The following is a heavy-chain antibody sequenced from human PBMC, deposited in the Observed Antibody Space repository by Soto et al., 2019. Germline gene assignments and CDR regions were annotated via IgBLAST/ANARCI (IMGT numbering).Heavy chain of an antibody. CDR2: ISGSGGST. CDR1: GFTFSSSA. J-gene: IGHJ6*02. D-gene: IGHD3-9*01. CDR3: AKALAPGPSLLTGQIIYDYYYGMDV. V-gene: IGHV3-23*01. Sequence: QPGGSLRLSCAASGFTFSSSAMSWVRKATGKGLEWVSAISGSGGSTYYADSVKGRFTISRDNSKNTLYLQMNSLRAEDTAVYYCAKALAPGPSLLTGQIIYDYYYGMDVWGQGTTVTVSS.